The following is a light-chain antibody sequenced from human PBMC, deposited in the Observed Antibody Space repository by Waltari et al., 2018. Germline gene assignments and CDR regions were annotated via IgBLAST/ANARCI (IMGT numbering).Light chain of an antibody. CDR1: QNILYSSNNKNY. J-gene: IGKJ2*01. Sequence: DIVLTQSPDPLAVSLGARATINCKSSQNILYSSNNKNYLAWYQQKAGQPPKLLFYWASTRESGVPDRFSGSGSGTDFTLTISSLQAEDVAVYYCQQYYSSPYTFGQGTRLEIK. CDR3: QQYYSSPYT. V-gene: IGKV4-1*01. CDR2: WAS.